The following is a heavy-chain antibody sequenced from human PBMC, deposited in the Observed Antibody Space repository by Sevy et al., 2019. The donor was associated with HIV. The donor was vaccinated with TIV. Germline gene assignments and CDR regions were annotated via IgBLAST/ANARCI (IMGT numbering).Heavy chain of an antibody. CDR3: QAVTTAGRDY. J-gene: IGHJ4*02. CDR2: ISPGGGRV. CDR1: GFIFNSYV. V-gene: IGHV3-23*01. D-gene: IGHD4-4*01. Sequence: GGSLRLSCAASGFIFNSYVMNWVRQAPGKGLEWVSSISPGGGRVYYRDSVKGRFTIPRDNSRNTQYLEMNSLRADETAVYYGQAVTTAGRDYWGQGTLVTVSS.